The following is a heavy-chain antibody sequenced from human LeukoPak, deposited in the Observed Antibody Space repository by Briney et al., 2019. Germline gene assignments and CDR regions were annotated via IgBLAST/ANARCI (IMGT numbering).Heavy chain of an antibody. CDR3: ARLEATVVTLGAFDI. CDR2: IYYSGST. CDR1: GGSISSSNYY. J-gene: IGHJ3*02. D-gene: IGHD4-23*01. Sequence: SETLSLTCTVSGGSISSSNYYWGWIRQPPGKGLEWIGYIYYSGSTNYNPSLKSRVTISVDTSKNQFSLKLSSVTAADTAVYYCARLEATVVTLGAFDIWGQGTMVTVSS. V-gene: IGHV4-61*05.